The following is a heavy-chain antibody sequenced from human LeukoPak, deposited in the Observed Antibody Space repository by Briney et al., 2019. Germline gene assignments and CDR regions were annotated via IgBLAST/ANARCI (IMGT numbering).Heavy chain of an antibody. V-gene: IGHV4-34*01. CDR2: INHSGST. Sequence: PSETLSLTCAVYGGSFSGYYWSWIRRPPGKGLEWIGEINHSGSTNYNPSLKSRVTISVDTSKNQFSLKLSSVTAADTAVYYCARMGRDGYNYGGYWGQGTLVTVSS. CDR3: ARMGRDGYNYGGY. J-gene: IGHJ4*01. CDR1: GGSFSGYY. D-gene: IGHD5-24*01.